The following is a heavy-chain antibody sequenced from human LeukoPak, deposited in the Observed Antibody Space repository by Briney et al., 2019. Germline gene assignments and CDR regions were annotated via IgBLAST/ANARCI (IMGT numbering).Heavy chain of an antibody. J-gene: IGHJ5*02. D-gene: IGHD1-26*01. CDR1: GGTFSSYA. V-gene: IGHV1-69*05. Sequence: SVKVSCKASGGTFSSYAISWVRQAPGQGLEWMGGIIPIFGTANYAQKFQGRVTMTRDMSTSTDYMELSSLRSEDTAIYYCARDNSVGDNAWWFDPWGQGTLVTVSS. CDR2: IIPIFGTA. CDR3: ARDNSVGDNAWWFDP.